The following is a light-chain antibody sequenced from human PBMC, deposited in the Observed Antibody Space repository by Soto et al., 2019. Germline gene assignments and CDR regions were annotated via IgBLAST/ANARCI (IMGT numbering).Light chain of an antibody. CDR3: QQYYSNPIT. CDR1: QSVLSSSDSKNY. CDR2: WAS. Sequence: DIVMTQSPDSLAVSLGERATINCKSSQSVLSSSDSKNYLAWHQQKPGQPPKLLIYWASTRESGVPERFSGSGSETDFALTISSLQAEDVAVYYCQQYYSNPITFGQGTRLEIK. J-gene: IGKJ5*01. V-gene: IGKV4-1*01.